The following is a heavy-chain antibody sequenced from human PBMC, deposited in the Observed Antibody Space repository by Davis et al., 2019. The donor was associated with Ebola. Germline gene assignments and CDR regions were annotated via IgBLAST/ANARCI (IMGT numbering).Heavy chain of an antibody. V-gene: IGHV3-30*02. CDR1: GFTFSSYG. Sequence: GGSLRLSCAASGFTFSSYGMHWVRQAPGKGLEWVAVIWYDGSNKYYADSVKGRFTISRDNSKNTLYLQMNSLRAEDTAVYYCAKSGILEWLLYSDYYYGMDVWGQGTTVTVSS. D-gene: IGHD3-3*01. CDR3: AKSGILEWLLYSDYYYGMDV. CDR2: IWYDGSNK. J-gene: IGHJ6*02.